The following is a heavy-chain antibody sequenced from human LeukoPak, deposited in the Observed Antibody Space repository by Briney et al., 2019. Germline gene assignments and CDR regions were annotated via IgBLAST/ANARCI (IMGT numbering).Heavy chain of an antibody. CDR1: GGSFRGYY. D-gene: IGHD6-13*01. J-gene: IGHJ6*02. CDR2: INNSGNT. Sequence: SETLSLTCAVYGGSFRGYYWSWIRQPPGKGLEWIGEINNSGNTNKNPSLKSRVTISVDTSKNQFSLKLSSVTAADTAVYYCARGPKVRNIAAAAKRSPSHYYYGMDVWGQGTTVTVSS. CDR3: ARGPKVRNIAAAAKRSPSHYYYGMDV. V-gene: IGHV4-34*01.